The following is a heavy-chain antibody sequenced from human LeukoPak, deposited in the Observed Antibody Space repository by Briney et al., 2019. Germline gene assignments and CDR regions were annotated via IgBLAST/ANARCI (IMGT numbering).Heavy chain of an antibody. CDR2: VSSDGSSK. V-gene: IGHV3-30*03. D-gene: IGHD3-22*01. CDR1: GFTFNSYG. Sequence: GGSLRLSCAASGFTFNSYGMHWVRQAPGKGLEWVAVVSSDGSSKYYPDYVRGRFIIARDNSKNTLYLQMNSLRAEDTAVYYCARGPVYYDCSGYCAPGDYWGQGTLVTVCS. CDR3: ARGPVYYDCSGYCAPGDY. J-gene: IGHJ4*02.